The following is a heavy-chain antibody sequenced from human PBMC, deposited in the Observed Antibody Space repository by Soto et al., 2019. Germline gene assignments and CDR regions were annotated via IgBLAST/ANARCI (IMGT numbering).Heavy chain of an antibody. CDR1: GGSISSYY. V-gene: IGHV4-59*08. J-gene: IGHJ4*02. CDR2: IYYFGST. Sequence: SETLSLTCTVSGGSISSYYWSWIRQPPGKGLEWIGYIYYFGSTNYNPSLKSRVTISVDTFKSQLTLKLTSVTAADTAVYYCARHSPDFDWLSQFDYWGQGTLVTVS. CDR3: ARHSPDFDWLSQFDY. D-gene: IGHD3-9*01.